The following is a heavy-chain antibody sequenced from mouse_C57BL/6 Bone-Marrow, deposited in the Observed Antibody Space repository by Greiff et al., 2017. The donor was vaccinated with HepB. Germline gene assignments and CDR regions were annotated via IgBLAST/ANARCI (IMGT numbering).Heavy chain of an antibody. J-gene: IGHJ1*03. D-gene: IGHD1-1*01. CDR1: GYSITSGYD. CDR2: ISYSGST. Sequence: EVQGVESGPGMVKPSQSLSLTCTVAGYSITSGYDWHWIRHFPGNKLEWMGYISYSGSTNYNPSLKSRISITHDTSKNHFFLKLNSVTTEDTATYYCARVMYYGSSYWYFDVWGTGTTVTVSS. CDR3: ARVMYYGSSYWYFDV. V-gene: IGHV3-1*01.